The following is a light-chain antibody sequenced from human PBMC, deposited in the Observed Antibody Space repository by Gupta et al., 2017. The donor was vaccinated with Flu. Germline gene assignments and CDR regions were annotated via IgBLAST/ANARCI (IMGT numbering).Light chain of an antibody. Sequence: SVTNTGTGTRSDVGGYNYVAWYQQHPVKAPNLMIYDVRKRPSGVPDRFSGSKSGNTASLTISGLKAEEEADYYCCSYAGSYPWVFGEGTKLTVL. J-gene: IGLJ3*02. CDR3: CSYAGSYPWV. CDR2: DVR. CDR1: RSDVGGYNY. V-gene: IGLV2-11*01.